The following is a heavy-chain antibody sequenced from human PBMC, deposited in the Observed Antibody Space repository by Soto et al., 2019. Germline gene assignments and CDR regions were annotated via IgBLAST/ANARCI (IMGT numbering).Heavy chain of an antibody. Sequence: QVQLQESGPGLVKPSQTLSLTCTVSDGSISRGGYYWSWIRQHPGKGLEWIGYIYYSGSTFYNPSLKSRITLSADMSKSQFSLELSSVTAADTAVYYCARGGKGFDYWGQGTLVTVSS. D-gene: IGHD2-15*01. CDR1: DGSISRGGYY. V-gene: IGHV4-31*03. J-gene: IGHJ4*02. CDR2: IYYSGST. CDR3: ARGGKGFDY.